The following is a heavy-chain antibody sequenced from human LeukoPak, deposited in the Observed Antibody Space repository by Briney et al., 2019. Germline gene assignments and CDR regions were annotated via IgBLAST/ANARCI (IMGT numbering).Heavy chain of an antibody. D-gene: IGHD3-9*01. Sequence: GGSLRLSCAASGFTFSIYDMHWVRQATGKALEWVSGIGTAGDTYYAGSVKGRFTISRDNSKNTLYLQMNSLRAEDTAVYYCARLDVLRYFDWQHYYYYYMDVWGKGTTVTVPS. CDR3: ARLDVLRYFDWQHYYYYYMDV. CDR2: IGTAGDT. CDR1: GFTFSIYD. V-gene: IGHV3-13*01. J-gene: IGHJ6*03.